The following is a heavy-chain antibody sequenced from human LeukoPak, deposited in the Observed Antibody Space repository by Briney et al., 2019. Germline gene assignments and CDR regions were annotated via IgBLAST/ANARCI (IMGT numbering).Heavy chain of an antibody. V-gene: IGHV3-21*01. CDR3: ARAGYTHAFDC. CDR2: ISSSSTYI. Sequence: GGSLRLSCAASGFTFSGYSMDWVRQAPGKGLEWVSSISSSSTYIYYADSVKGPFTISRDNAKNSLYLQMNSLRAEDTAVYYCARAGYTHAFDCWGQGTLVTVSS. CDR1: GFTFSGYS. D-gene: IGHD5-18*01. J-gene: IGHJ4*02.